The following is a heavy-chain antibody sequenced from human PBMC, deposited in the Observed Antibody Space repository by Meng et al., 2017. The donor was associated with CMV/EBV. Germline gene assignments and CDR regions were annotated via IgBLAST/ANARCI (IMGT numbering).Heavy chain of an antibody. D-gene: IGHD3-3*01. CDR1: GFTFSDYY. CDR2: ISSSGSTI. J-gene: IGHJ4*02. Sequence: GESLKISCAASGFTFSDYYMSWIRQAPGKGLEWVSYISSSGSTIYYADSVKGRFTISRDNAKNSLYLQMNSLRAEDTAVYYCTTDPEPIFGVGPLFGFWGQGTLVTVSS. CDR3: TTDPEPIFGVGPLFGF. V-gene: IGHV3-11*01.